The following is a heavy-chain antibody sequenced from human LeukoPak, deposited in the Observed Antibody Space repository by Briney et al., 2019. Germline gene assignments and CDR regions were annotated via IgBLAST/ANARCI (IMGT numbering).Heavy chain of an antibody. CDR3: ARQDGDGFYYFDY. CDR2: IYPGDSDT. Sequence: GESLKISCKGSGYSFTYYWIGWVRQMPGKGLEWMGIIYPGDSDTRHSPSFQGQVTISVDKSISTAYLQWNSLKASDTAMYYCARQDGDGFYYFDYWGQGTLVTVSS. D-gene: IGHD5-24*01. CDR1: GYSFTYYW. J-gene: IGHJ4*02. V-gene: IGHV5-51*01.